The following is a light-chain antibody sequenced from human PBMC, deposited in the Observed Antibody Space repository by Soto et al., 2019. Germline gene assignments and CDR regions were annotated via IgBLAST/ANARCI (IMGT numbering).Light chain of an antibody. CDR3: QQYGSSTGYT. V-gene: IGKV3-20*01. J-gene: IGKJ2*01. Sequence: EIVLTQSPGTLSLSPGERATLSCRASQSVSSSYLAWYQQKPGQAPRLLIYGASSRATGIPDRFNGSGSGTDFTLTISRLEPEDFAVYYCQQYGSSTGYTFGQGTKVDI. CDR1: QSVSSSY. CDR2: GAS.